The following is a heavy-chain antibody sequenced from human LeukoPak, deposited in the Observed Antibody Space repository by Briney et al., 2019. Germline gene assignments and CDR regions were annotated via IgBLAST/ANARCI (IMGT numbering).Heavy chain of an antibody. CDR2: ISGSGGST. CDR3: AKRSNHFDY. J-gene: IGHJ4*02. CDR1: GFAVSNNY. V-gene: IGHV3-23*01. D-gene: IGHD2-15*01. Sequence: GGSLRLSCAASGFAVSNNYMSWVRQAPGKGLEWVSAISGSGGSTYYADSVKGRFTISRDNSKNTLYLQMNSLRAEDTAVYYCAKRSNHFDYWGQETLVTVSS.